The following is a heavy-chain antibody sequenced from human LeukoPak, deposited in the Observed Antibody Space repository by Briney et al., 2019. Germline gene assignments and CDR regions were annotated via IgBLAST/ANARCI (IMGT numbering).Heavy chain of an antibody. CDR3: ARDRQQLGNFDY. CDR2: ISYDGSNK. J-gene: IGHJ4*02. Sequence: GGSLRLSCAASGFTFSSYAMHWVRQAPGKGLEWVAVISYDGSNKYYADSVKGRFTISRDNSKNTLYLQMNSPRAEDTAVYYCARDRQQLGNFDYWGQGTLVTVSS. D-gene: IGHD6-13*01. CDR1: GFTFSSYA. V-gene: IGHV3-30-3*01.